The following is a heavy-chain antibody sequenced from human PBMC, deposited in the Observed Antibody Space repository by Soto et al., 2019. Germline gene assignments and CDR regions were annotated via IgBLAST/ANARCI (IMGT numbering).Heavy chain of an antibody. CDR2: INPSSGGT. CDR3: ARGPALAAGGIDFDY. J-gene: IGHJ4*02. D-gene: IGHD6-13*01. CDR1: GYTFTDYF. V-gene: IGHV1-2*02. Sequence: ASVKVSCKASGYTFTDYFMHWVRQAPGQGLEWMGWINPSSGGTNYAQQSQGRVTMTRDTSISTAYMELSRLRPDDTAVYYCARGPALAAGGIDFDYWGQGTLVTVS.